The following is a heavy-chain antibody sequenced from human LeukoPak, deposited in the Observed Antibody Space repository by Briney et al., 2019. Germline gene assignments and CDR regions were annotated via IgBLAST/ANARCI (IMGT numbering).Heavy chain of an antibody. Sequence: SETLSLTCTVSGGSISSGSYYWSWIRQPAGKGLEWIGRIYTSGSTNYNPSLKSRVTISVDTSKNQFSLKLSSVTAADTAVYYCARTLLPAASNNWFDPWGQGTLVTASS. V-gene: IGHV4-61*02. CDR2: IYTSGST. CDR3: ARTLLPAASNNWFDP. J-gene: IGHJ5*02. D-gene: IGHD2-2*01. CDR1: GGSISSGSYY.